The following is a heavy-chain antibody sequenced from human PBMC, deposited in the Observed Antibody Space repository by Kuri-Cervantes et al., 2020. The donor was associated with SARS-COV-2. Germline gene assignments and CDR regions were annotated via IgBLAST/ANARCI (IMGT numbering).Heavy chain of an antibody. Sequence: GESLKISCAASGFTFSSYAMSWVRQAPGKGLEWVAVISYDGSNKYYADSVKGRFTISRDNSKNTLYLQMNSLRAEDTAVYYCARDGNEETALGYWGQGTLVTVSS. J-gene: IGHJ4*02. D-gene: IGHD1-14*01. CDR3: ARDGNEETALGY. V-gene: IGHV3-30-3*01. CDR2: ISYDGSNK. CDR1: GFTFSSYA.